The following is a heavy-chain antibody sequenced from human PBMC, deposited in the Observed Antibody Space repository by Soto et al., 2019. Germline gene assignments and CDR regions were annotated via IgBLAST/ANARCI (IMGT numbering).Heavy chain of an antibody. Sequence: GGSLRLSCAASGFTFSSYGMHWVRQAPGKGLEWVAVIWYDGSNKYYADSVKGRFTISRDNSKNTLYLQMNSLRAEDTAVYYCARQLESYYCGMDFWGQGTTVTVSS. J-gene: IGHJ6*02. D-gene: IGHD1-1*01. CDR2: IWYDGSNK. V-gene: IGHV3-33*01. CDR1: GFTFSSYG. CDR3: ARQLESYYCGMDF.